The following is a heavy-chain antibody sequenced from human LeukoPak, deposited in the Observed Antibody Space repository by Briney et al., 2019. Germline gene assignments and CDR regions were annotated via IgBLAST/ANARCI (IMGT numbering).Heavy chain of an antibody. J-gene: IGHJ4*01. CDR3: AKRIDTRGSTHYHDY. V-gene: IGHV3-23*01. Sequence: GGSLRLSCAASGFTFSSYAMSWVRQAPGKGLEWVSAISGSGGSTYYADSVKGHFTISRDNSRSTLYLQMNNLRAEDTALYYCAKRIDTRGSTHYHDYWGQGTLVTVSS. CDR2: ISGSGGST. D-gene: IGHD3-22*01. CDR1: GFTFSSYA.